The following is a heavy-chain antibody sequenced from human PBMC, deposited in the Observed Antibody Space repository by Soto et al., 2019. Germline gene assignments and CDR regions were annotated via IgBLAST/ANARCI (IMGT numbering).Heavy chain of an antibody. Sequence: QVQLVQSGAEVKKPGASVKVSCKASGYTFTSYAIHWLRQAPGQRLEWMGLINTAKANTRYSEKFQGRVTITRDTSARIVYMELSSLRSADTAVYYCARGSSWSYFDYWGQGTLVTVSS. V-gene: IGHV1-3*04. CDR2: INTAKANT. CDR1: GYTFTSYA. J-gene: IGHJ4*02. CDR3: ARGSSWSYFDY. D-gene: IGHD6-13*01.